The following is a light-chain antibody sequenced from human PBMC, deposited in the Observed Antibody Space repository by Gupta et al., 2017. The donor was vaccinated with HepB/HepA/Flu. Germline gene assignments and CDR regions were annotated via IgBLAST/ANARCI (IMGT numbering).Light chain of an antibody. CDR2: QDT. J-gene: IGLJ2*01. Sequence: SSELTQSPSVSVSPGQTASITCSGDKLGDKYAFWYQQKPGQSPVLVIYQDTKRPSGIPERFSGSNSGNTATLXIXGTQAMXEADYYCQAWDSSTAVVGGGTKLTVL. V-gene: IGLV3-1*01. CDR1: KLGDKY. CDR3: QAWDSSTAV.